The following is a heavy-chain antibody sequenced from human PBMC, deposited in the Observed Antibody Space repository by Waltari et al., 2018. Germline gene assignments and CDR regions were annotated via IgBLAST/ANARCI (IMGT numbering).Heavy chain of an antibody. CDR2: ISSSGSTI. CDR3: AGTDYYDSSGYYYVRRDEQDAFDI. J-gene: IGHJ3*02. CDR1: GFTFSSYE. Sequence: EVQLVESGGGLVQPGGSLRLSCAASGFTFSSYEMNWVRQAPGQGLEWVAYISSSGSTIYYADSVKGRFTISRDNAKNSLYLQMNSLRAEDTAVYYCAGTDYYDSSGYYYVRRDEQDAFDIWGQGTMVTVSS. V-gene: IGHV3-48*03. D-gene: IGHD3-22*01.